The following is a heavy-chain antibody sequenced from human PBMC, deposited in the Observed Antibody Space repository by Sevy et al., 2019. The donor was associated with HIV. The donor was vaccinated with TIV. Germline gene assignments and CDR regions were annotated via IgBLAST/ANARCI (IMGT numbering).Heavy chain of an antibody. CDR3: ARGGGEVPAATSFDY. Sequence: SETLSLTCTVSGGSISSYYWSWIRQPPGKGLEWIGYIYYSGSTNYNPSLKSRFTISVDTSKNQFSLKLSCVTAADTAVYYCARGGGEVPAATSFDYWGQGTLVTVSS. D-gene: IGHD2-2*01. V-gene: IGHV4-59*01. CDR1: GGSISSYY. J-gene: IGHJ4*02. CDR2: IYYSGST.